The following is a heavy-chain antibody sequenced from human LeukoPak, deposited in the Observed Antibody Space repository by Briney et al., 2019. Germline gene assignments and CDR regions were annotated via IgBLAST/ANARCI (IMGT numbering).Heavy chain of an antibody. CDR1: GGSISSSSYY. J-gene: IGHJ5*02. D-gene: IGHD3-22*01. CDR2: IYYTGST. V-gene: IGHV4-39*07. CDR3: ARVRGDSHGYYYGPPGGWFDP. Sequence: PSETLSLTCTVSGGSISSSSYYWGWIRQPPGKGLEWIGNIYYTGSTYYNPSLKSRVTISLDTSKNHFSLKLSSVTAADTAVYYCARVRGDSHGYYYGPPGGWFDPWGQGTLVTVSS.